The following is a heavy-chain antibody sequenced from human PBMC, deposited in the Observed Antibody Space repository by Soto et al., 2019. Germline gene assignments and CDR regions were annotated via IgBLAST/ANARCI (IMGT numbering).Heavy chain of an antibody. D-gene: IGHD3-10*01. CDR1: GFRFTSHT. J-gene: IGHJ5*02. CDR2: ISANSGEI. Sequence: EVQLVESGGGLVNPGGSLRLSCEASGFRFTSHTMNWVRQAPGKGLEWVSSISANSGEIHYAVSVRDRSTISRDNAKNSLYLQINDLRAEDTGVYFCARDDPPGKDTSFDFGLDLWGQGTLVIVSS. V-gene: IGHV3-21*01. CDR3: ARDDPPGKDTSFDFGLDL.